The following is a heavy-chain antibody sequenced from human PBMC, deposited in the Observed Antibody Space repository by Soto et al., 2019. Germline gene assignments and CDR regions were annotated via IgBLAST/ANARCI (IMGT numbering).Heavy chain of an antibody. D-gene: IGHD6-19*01. J-gene: IGHJ4*02. Sequence: QVPLVQSGAEVKKPGASVKVSCKASGYTFTGYYMHWVRQAPGQGLEWMGWINPNSGGTNYAQKFQGWVTMTRDTSISTAYMELSRLRSDDTAVYYCARGGLKYSSGWYAFDYWGQGTLVTVSS. CDR3: ARGGLKYSSGWYAFDY. V-gene: IGHV1-2*04. CDR1: GYTFTGYY. CDR2: INPNSGGT.